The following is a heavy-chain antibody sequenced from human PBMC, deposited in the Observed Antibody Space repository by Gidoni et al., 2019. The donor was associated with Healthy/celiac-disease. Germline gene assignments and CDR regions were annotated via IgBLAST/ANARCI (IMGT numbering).Heavy chain of an antibody. CDR1: GFPFSSYA. CDR2: ISYDGINK. V-gene: IGHV3-30-3*01. Sequence: QVKLVESGGGVVQPGRSLSLSCAASGFPFSSYAMHWVRPATGQGLELVAVISYDGINKYYAVSVKGRFTISRDNSKNTLYLQMNSLRAEDTAVYYCASSTATKAYFVYWGQGTLVTVSS. CDR3: ASSTATKAYFVY. J-gene: IGHJ4*02. D-gene: IGHD2-21*02.